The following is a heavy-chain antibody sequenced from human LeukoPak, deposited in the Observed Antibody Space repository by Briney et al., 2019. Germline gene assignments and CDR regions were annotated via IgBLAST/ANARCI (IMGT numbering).Heavy chain of an antibody. Sequence: ASVKVSCKASGYTFTGYYIHWVRQAPGQGLEWMGWISAYNGNTNYAQKLQGRVTMTTDTSTSTAYMELRSLRSDDTAVYYCARVGADCSSTSCYEVDYWGQGTLVTVSS. CDR1: GYTFTGYY. CDR2: ISAYNGNT. D-gene: IGHD2-2*01. J-gene: IGHJ4*02. CDR3: ARVGADCSSTSCYEVDY. V-gene: IGHV1-18*04.